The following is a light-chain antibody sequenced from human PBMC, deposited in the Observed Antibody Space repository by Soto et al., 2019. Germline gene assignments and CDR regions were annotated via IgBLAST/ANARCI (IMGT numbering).Light chain of an antibody. CDR1: QTISSW. CDR3: QQYNSYSWT. V-gene: IGKV1-5*03. Sequence: SVVDSVTIPCRASQTISSWLAWYQQKPGKAPKLLIYETSSLESGVPSRFGGSGSGTEFTLTISSLQPDDFAIYYCQQYNSYSWTFGQGTKVDI. J-gene: IGKJ1*01. CDR2: ETS.